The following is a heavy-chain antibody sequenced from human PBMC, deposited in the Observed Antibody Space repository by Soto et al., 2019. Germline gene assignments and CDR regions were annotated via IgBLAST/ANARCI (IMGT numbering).Heavy chain of an antibody. J-gene: IGHJ4*02. CDR1: GFTFSSYA. D-gene: IGHD1-1*01. CDR3: ARQSLGNIRLRGFDY. CDR2: ISGSGGST. Sequence: PGGSLRLSCAASGFTFSSYAMSWVRQAPGKGLEWVSAISGSGGSTYYADSVNGRFTISRDNSRNTLYLQMNSLRAEDTAVYYCARQSLGNIRLRGFDYWGQGTLVTVSS. V-gene: IGHV3-23*01.